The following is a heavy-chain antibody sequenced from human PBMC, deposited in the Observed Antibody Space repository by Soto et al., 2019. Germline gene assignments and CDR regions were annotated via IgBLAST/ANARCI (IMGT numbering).Heavy chain of an antibody. CDR1: GGSSSSGDYY. CDR3: ARNDYGDQKPPFPDY. CDR2: IYYSGST. J-gene: IGHJ4*02. V-gene: IGHV4-30-4*01. Sequence: QVQLQESGPGLVKPSQTLSLTCTVSGGSSSSGDYYWSWIRQPPGKGLEWIGYIYYSGSTYYNPSLKSRVTISVDTSKNQFSLKLSSVTAADTAVYYCARNDYGDQKPPFPDYWGQGTLVTVSS. D-gene: IGHD4-17*01.